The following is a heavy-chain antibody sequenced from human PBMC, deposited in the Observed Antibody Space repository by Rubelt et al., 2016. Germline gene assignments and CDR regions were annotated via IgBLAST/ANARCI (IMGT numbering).Heavy chain of an antibody. Sequence: QVQLQQWGAGLLKPSETLSLTCAVYGGSFSGYYWSWIRQPPGKGLEWIGEINHSGSTNYNPSLKSRVTISVDTSRNQFSLKRSSVTAADTAVYYCARGRRGSSSWLGRDYYGMDVWSQGTTVTVSS. D-gene: IGHD6-13*01. J-gene: IGHJ6*02. V-gene: IGHV4-34*01. CDR3: ARGRRGSSSWLGRDYYGMDV. CDR1: GGSFSGYY. CDR2: INHSGST.